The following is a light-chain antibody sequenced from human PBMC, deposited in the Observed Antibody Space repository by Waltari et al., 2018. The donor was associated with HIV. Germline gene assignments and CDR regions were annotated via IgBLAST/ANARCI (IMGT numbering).Light chain of an antibody. V-gene: IGKV3-15*01. CDR2: SAS. Sequence: EIIMTQSPTTLSVAPGERATFSCRASQSVATNLAWYQQKPGQAPRLLIHSASTRATGVAPRFSGSGSGTEFTLTISSLQSEDFAIYYCQQYNLWPPITFGQGTRLE. J-gene: IGKJ5*01. CDR1: QSVATN. CDR3: QQYNLWPPIT.